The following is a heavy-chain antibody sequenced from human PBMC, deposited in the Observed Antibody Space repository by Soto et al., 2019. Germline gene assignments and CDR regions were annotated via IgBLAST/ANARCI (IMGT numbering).Heavy chain of an antibody. J-gene: IGHJ5*02. D-gene: IGHD3-10*01. V-gene: IGHV1-18*01. CDR3: ARGYLPRGAHHDWFGP. CDR1: GYTFSSYA. CDR2: ISAYTGNT. Sequence: QVQLVQSGAEVKKPGASVKVSCKASGYTFSSYAIIWVRQAPGQGLEWMGWISAYTGNTNYAQTLQGRVTLTTDTFTSTAYMELRSLRSNDTAVYYCARGYLPRGAHHDWFGPWGQGTLVTVSS.